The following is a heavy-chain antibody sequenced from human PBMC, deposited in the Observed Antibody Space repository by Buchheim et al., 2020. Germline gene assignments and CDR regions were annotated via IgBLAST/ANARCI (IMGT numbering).Heavy chain of an antibody. D-gene: IGHD3-10*01. J-gene: IGHJ4*02. CDR1: GFSLSTSGVG. V-gene: IGHV2-5*02. CDR2: IYWDDDK. Sequence: QITLKESGPTLVKPTQTLTLTCTFSGFSLSTSGVGVGWIRQPPGKALKWLALIYWDDDKRYSPSLKSRLTITKGTSENQVVLTVTNMDPVDTATYYCAHKRVAFYGSGSYYPVIDYWGQGTL. CDR3: AHKRVAFYGSGSYYPVIDY.